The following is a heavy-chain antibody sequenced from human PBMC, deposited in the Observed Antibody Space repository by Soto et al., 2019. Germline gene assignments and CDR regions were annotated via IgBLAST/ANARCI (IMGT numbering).Heavy chain of an antibody. CDR1: GYTFTSYD. CDR3: ARAVEYIISLWDGHYYYYSMYV. CDR2: MNPNSGNT. J-gene: IGHJ6*03. D-gene: IGHD6-6*01. Sequence: ASVKVSCKASGYTFTSYDINWVRQATGQGLEWMGWMNPNSGNTGYAQKFQGRVTMTRNTSISTAYMELSSLRSEDTAVYYCARAVEYIISLWDGHYYYYSMYVWGKGTTVTV. V-gene: IGHV1-8*01.